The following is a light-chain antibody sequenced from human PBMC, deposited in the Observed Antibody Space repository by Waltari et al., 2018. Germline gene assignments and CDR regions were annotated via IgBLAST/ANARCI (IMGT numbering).Light chain of an antibody. V-gene: IGLV8-61*01. CDR1: CGAVSCTTY. CDR2: KGI. Sequence: VVSPVPSIPGCSRGSVSLTCTLRCGAVSCTTYPTWYQQTPGQPPRTLVYKGISRSSGVPDRFSGSILGNTAALTITGAQADDESDYYCSMYMGSGVWVFGGGTKLTVL. J-gene: IGLJ3*02. CDR3: SMYMGSGVWV.